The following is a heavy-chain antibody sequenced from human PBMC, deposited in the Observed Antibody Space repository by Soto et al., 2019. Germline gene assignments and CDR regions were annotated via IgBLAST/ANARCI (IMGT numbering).Heavy chain of an antibody. CDR2: IYHSGST. CDR1: GGSISSSNW. CDR3: ARERGYSYGYYFDY. Sequence: QVQLQESGPGLVKPSGTLSLTCAVSGGSISSSNWWRWVRQPPGEGLEWIGEIYHSGSTNYNPSLKSRVTISVDKSKNQFSLKLSSVTAADTAVYYCARERGYSYGYYFDYWGQGTLVTVSS. J-gene: IGHJ4*02. D-gene: IGHD5-18*01. V-gene: IGHV4-4*02.